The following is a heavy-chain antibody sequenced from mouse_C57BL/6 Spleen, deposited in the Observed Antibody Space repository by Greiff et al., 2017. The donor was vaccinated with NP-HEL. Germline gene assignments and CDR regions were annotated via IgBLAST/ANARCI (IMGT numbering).Heavy chain of an antibody. CDR2: IDPSDSYT. J-gene: IGHJ4*01. CDR3: ARDRTTAYAMDY. Sequence: VQLQQSGAELVMPGASVKLSCKASGYTFTSYWMHWVKQRPGQGLEWIGEIDPSDSYTNYNQKFKGKSTLTVDKSSSTAYMQLSSLTSEDSAVYYCARDRTTAYAMDYWGQGTSVTVSS. V-gene: IGHV1-69*01. CDR1: GYTFTSYW. D-gene: IGHD1-2*01.